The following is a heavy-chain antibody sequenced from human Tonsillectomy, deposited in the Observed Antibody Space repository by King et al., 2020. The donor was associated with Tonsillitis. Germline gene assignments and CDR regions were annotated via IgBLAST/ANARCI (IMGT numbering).Heavy chain of an antibody. Sequence: VQLQQWGAGLLKPSETLSLTCEVFGGPFTTYYWSWIRQPPGKGLEWIGDIDHSGTTNYNPSLESRVSMSVDTSKRQFSLKLNSVTAADTAVYFGARVGNRGRRTNYYYYSGVDVWGQGTTVTVSS. V-gene: IGHV4-34*01. CDR3: ARVGNRGRRTNYYYYSGVDV. CDR1: GGPFTTYY. CDR2: IDHSGTT. D-gene: IGHD3-10*01. J-gene: IGHJ6*02.